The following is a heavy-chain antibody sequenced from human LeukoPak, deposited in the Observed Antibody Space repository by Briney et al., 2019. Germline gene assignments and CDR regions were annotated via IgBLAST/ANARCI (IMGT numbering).Heavy chain of an antibody. J-gene: IGHJ6*02. Sequence: PGRSLRLSCVASKFIFSDYWMSWVRQAPGKGLDWVSGINWNGGSTGYADSVKGRFTISRDNAKNSLYLQMNSLRAEDTALYHCARHSHGGTGGYYYYYYGMDVWGQGTTVTVSS. CDR3: ARHSHGGTGGYYYYYYGMDV. CDR2: INWNGGST. V-gene: IGHV3-20*01. CDR1: KFIFSDYW. D-gene: IGHD4-23*01.